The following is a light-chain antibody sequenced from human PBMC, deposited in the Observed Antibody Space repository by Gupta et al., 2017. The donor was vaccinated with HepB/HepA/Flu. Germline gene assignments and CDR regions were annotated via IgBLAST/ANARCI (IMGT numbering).Light chain of an antibody. J-gene: IGKJ5*01. CDR3: MQALQTPG. CDR1: QSLLHSNGYKY. Sequence: DIVMTQSPLSLPVTPGKPASISCRSSQSLLHSNGYKYLDWYLQKPGQSPQLLIYLGSNRASGVPDRFSGSGSGTDFTLKISRVEAEDVGVYYCMQALQTPGFGQGTRLEIK. CDR2: LGS. V-gene: IGKV2-28*01.